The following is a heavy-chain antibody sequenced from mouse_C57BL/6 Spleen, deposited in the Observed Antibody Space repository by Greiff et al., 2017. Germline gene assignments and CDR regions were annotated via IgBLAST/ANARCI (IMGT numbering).Heavy chain of an antibody. CDR2: ISNGGGST. J-gene: IGHJ4*01. CDR3: ASPLNGSSYDYYAMDC. D-gene: IGHD1-1*01. Sequence: EVQVVESGGGLVQPGGSLKLSCAASGFTFSDYYMYWVRQTPEKRLEWVAYISNGGGSTYYPDTVKGRFTISRDNAKNTLYLQMSRLKSEDTAMXYCASPLNGSSYDYYAMDCWGQGTSVTVSS. V-gene: IGHV5-12*01. CDR1: GFTFSDYY.